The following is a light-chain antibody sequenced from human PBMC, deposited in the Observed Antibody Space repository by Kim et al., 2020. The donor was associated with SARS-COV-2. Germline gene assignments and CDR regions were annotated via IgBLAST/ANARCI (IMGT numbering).Light chain of an antibody. CDR3: QTHGTGSVV. Sequence: ASVNLTCPLSSGHSSDAIAWYQQQPKKGPRFLMKLYSDGSQTRGDGIPDRFSGSTSGAERYLTISSLQSEDEADYYCQTHGTGSVVFGGGTQLTVL. V-gene: IGLV4-69*01. J-gene: IGLJ2*01. CDR2: LYSDGSQ. CDR1: SGHSSDA.